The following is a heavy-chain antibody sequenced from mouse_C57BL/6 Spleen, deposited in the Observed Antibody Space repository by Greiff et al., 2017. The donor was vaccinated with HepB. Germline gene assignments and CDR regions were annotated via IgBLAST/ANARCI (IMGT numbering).Heavy chain of an antibody. CDR2: ISSGSSTI. CDR3: ARGGRNYAMDY. V-gene: IGHV5-17*01. Sequence: EVQVVESGGGLVKPGGSLKLSCAASGFTFSDYGMHWVRQAPEKGLEWVAYISSGSSTIYYADTVKGRFTISRDNAKSTLFLQLTSLRSEDTAMYYCARGGRNYAMDYWGQGTSVTVSS. J-gene: IGHJ4*01. D-gene: IGHD3-3*01. CDR1: GFTFSDYG.